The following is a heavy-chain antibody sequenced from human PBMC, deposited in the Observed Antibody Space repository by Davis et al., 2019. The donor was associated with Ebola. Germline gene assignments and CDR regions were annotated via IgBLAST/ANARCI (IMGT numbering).Heavy chain of an antibody. J-gene: IGHJ4*02. D-gene: IGHD4-11*01. CDR1: GGSISSSNW. CDR2: IYHSGST. Sequence: MPGGSLRLSCAVSGGSISSSNWWSWVRQPPGEGLEWIGEIYHSGSTNYNPSLKSRVTISVDKSKNQFSLKLSSVTAADTAVYYCAREKTVTHYFDYWGQGTLVTVSS. V-gene: IGHV4-4*02. CDR3: AREKTVTHYFDY.